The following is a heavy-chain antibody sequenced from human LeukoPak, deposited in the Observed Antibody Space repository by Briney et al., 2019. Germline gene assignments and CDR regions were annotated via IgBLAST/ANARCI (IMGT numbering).Heavy chain of an antibody. CDR3: ASPSSGQSFDI. J-gene: IGHJ3*02. CDR2: ISVSGGST. CDR1: GFTFSNYA. D-gene: IGHD3-22*01. Sequence: GGSLRLSCAASGFTFSNYAMSWVRQAPGKGLEWVSAISVSGGSTYYADSVKGRFTISRDKSKNTMYLQMNSLRAEDTAVYYCASPSSGQSFDIWGQGTMVTVSS. V-gene: IGHV3-23*01.